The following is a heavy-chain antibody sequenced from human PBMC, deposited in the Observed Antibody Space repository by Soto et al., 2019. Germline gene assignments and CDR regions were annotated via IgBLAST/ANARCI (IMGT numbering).Heavy chain of an antibody. Sequence: PSETLSLTCTVSGGSISSSSYYWGWIRQPPGKGLEWIGSIYYSGSTYYNPSLKSRVTISVDTSKNQFSLKLSSVTAADTAVYYCARHAEGIVVVPAAISRWFDPWGQGTLVTVSS. V-gene: IGHV4-39*01. CDR2: IYYSGST. D-gene: IGHD2-2*02. J-gene: IGHJ5*02. CDR1: GGSISSSSYY. CDR3: ARHAEGIVVVPAAISRWFDP.